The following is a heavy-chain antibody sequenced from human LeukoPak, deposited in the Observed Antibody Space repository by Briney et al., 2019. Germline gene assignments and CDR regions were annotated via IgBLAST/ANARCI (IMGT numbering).Heavy chain of an antibody. CDR3: TTTDISRITIFGVVTPHEDY. CDR1: GFIFGDYA. Sequence: PGGSLRLSCTASGFIFGDYAMSWARQAPGKGREGVGCIRSKAYGGTTEYAASVKGRFTISRDDSKSIAYLQMNSLNTEDTAVYYCTTTDISRITIFGVVTPHEDYWGQGTLVTVSS. V-gene: IGHV3-49*04. D-gene: IGHD3-3*01. CDR2: IRSKAYGGTT. J-gene: IGHJ4*02.